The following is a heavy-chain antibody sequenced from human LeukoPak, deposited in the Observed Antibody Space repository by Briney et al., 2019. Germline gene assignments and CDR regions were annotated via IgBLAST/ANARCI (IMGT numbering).Heavy chain of an antibody. CDR3: HIIPYDSSGYYHYYFDY. J-gene: IGHJ4*02. CDR2: IKQDGSEK. V-gene: IGHV3-7*01. D-gene: IGHD3-22*01. CDR1: GFTFSSYW. Sequence: PGGSLRLSCAASGFTFSSYWMSWVCQAPGKGLEWVANIKQDGSEKYYVDSVKGRFTISRDNAKNSLYLQMNSLRAEDTAVYYCHIIPYDSSGYYHYYFDYWGQGTLVTVSS.